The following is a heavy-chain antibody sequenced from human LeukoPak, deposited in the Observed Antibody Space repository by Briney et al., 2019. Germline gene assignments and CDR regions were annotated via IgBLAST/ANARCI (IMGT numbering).Heavy chain of an antibody. CDR1: GFTFSSSA. CDR2: ISNNGGYT. V-gene: IGHV3-23*01. CDR3: AKYNSGGGWYTSPFDC. J-gene: IGHJ4*01. Sequence: PGGSLRLSCAASGFTFSSSAMSWVCQAPGKGLEWVSAISNNGGYTYYADSVQGRFTISRDNSKNTLFLQMKSLRVEDTAVYYCAKYNSGGGWYTSPFDCWGQGTLVTVSS. D-gene: IGHD6-19*01.